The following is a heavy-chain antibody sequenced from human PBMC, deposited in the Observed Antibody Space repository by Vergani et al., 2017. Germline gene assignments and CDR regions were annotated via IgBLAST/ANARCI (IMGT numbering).Heavy chain of an antibody. CDR2: PTGGGGST. CDR3: VKGAGSYENFFDS. J-gene: IGHJ4*02. D-gene: IGHD1-26*01. V-gene: IGHV3-23*01. Sequence: EVQLLESGGSLKQPGGSVRLSCAASGFTFSTYAMHWVRQAPGQGLEWGSAPTGGGGSTYYADPFKDRLIISRDNSRDTLYLQMNSLRPEDTATFYCVKGAGSYENFFDSWGQGTLVTVSS. CDR1: GFTFSTYA.